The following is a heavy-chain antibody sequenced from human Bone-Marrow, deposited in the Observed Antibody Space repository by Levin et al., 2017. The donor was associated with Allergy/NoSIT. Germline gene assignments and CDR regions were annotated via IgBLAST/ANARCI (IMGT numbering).Heavy chain of an antibody. V-gene: IGHV3-48*01. J-gene: IGHJ4*02. CDR3: ARDPPFYYDSSGSDY. D-gene: IGHD3-22*01. CDR1: GFTFSSYS. Sequence: PAGGSLRLSCAASGFTFSSYSMNWVRQAPGKGLEWVSYISSSGSTIYYADSVKGRFTISRDNAKNSLDLQMNSLRAEDTAVYYCARDPPFYYDSSGSDYWGQGTRVTVSS. CDR2: ISSSGSTI.